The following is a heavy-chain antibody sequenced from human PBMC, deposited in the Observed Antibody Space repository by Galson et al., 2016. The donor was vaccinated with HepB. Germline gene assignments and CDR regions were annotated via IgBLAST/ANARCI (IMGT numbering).Heavy chain of an antibody. V-gene: IGHV4-59*01. J-gene: IGHJ3*01. CDR1: AGSIGGYF. CDR2: IFYSGST. D-gene: IGHD3-10*01. CDR3: AREEGEALRNAFDV. Sequence: SETLSLTCTISAGSIGGYFWSWIRQPPGKGLEWIGNIFYSGSTRYNSTLQSRVTISLDKSKNQFSLNLRSATAADTAIYFCAREEGEALRNAFDVWGQGTMVTVSS.